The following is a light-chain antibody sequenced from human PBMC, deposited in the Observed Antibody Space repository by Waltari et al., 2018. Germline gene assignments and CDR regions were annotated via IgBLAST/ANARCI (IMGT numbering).Light chain of an antibody. J-gene: IGLJ3*02. Sequence: NFLLTQPHSVSESPGTTVIISCTRSGGSIVNNYVQWYQHRPGSAPSIVIYEDDQRPSGVPDRFSGSIDSSSNSASLTISGLKTEDEADYCCQSYTSSAVFGGGTKLTV. CDR3: QSYTSSAV. V-gene: IGLV6-57*04. CDR2: EDD. CDR1: GGSIVNNY.